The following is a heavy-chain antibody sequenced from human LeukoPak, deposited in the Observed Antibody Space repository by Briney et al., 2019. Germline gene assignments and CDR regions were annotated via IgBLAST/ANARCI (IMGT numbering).Heavy chain of an antibody. CDR1: GGTFSSYA. CDR3: ARRSSPWYFDY. CDR2: IIPIFGIA. J-gene: IGHJ4*02. D-gene: IGHD6-6*01. Sequence: SVKVSCKASGGTFSSYAISWVRQAPGQGLEWMGRIIPIFGIANYAQKFQGRVTITADKSTSTAYMELSSLRSEDTAVYYCARRSSPWYFDYWGRGTLVTVSS. V-gene: IGHV1-69*04.